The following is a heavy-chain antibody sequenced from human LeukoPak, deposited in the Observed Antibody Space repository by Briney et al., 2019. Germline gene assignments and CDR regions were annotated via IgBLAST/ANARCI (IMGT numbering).Heavy chain of an antibody. V-gene: IGHV3-30-3*01. D-gene: IGHD2-15*01. CDR1: GCTFSSYA. J-gene: IGHJ4*02. CDR3: ARSKVVVAAVDY. CDR2: ISYDGSNK. Sequence: GSSLRLSCVASGCTFSSYAMHWVRQAPGTGLEWVAVISYDGSNKYYADSVKGRFTISRDNSKNTLYLQMNSLRAEDTAVYYCARSKVVVAAVDYWGQGTLVTVSS.